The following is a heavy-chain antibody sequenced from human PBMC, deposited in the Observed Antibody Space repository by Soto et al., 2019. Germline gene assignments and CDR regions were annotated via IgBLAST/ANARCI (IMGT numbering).Heavy chain of an antibody. J-gene: IGHJ4*02. CDR1: GGSFSGYY. V-gene: IGHV4-34*01. CDR3: ARDLRLLSIARGVMVRYAP. CDR2: INHSGST. Sequence: SETLSLTCAVYGGSFSGYYWRWFRQPPGKGLEWIGEINHSGSTNYNPSLKSRVTISVDTSKNQFSLKLSSVTAADTAVYYCARDLRLLSIARGVMVRYAPWGQGPLVT. D-gene: IGHD3-10*01.